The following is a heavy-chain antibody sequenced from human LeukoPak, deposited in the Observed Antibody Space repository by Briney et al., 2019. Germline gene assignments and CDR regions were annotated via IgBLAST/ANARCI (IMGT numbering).Heavy chain of an antibody. CDR1: GGSFSGYY. CDR2: INHSGST. V-gene: IGHV4-34*01. CDR3: ARTVAGSFDY. Sequence: SETLSLTCAVYGGSFSGYYWSWIRQPPGKGLEWIGEINHSGSTNYNPSLKSRVTISVDTSKNQFSLKLSSVTAADTAVYYCARTVAGSFDYWGQGTLVTVSS. J-gene: IGHJ4*02. D-gene: IGHD6-19*01.